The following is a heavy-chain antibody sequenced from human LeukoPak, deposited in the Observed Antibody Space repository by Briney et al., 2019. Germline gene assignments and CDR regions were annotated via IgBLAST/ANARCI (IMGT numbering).Heavy chain of an antibody. D-gene: IGHD4-17*01. J-gene: IGHJ4*02. Sequence: ASVKVSCKASGYTFTGYYMHWVRQAPGQGLEWMGRINPNSGGTNYAQKFQGRVTMTRDTSTSTAYMELRSLRSDDTAVYYCARVSPGDYREYWGQGTLVTVSS. V-gene: IGHV1-2*06. CDR2: INPNSGGT. CDR3: ARVSPGDYREY. CDR1: GYTFTGYY.